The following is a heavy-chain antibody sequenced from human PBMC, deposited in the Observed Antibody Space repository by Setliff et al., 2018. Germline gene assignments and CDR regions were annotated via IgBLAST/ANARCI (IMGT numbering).Heavy chain of an antibody. CDR1: GGSISSGGYY. J-gene: IGHJ1*01. V-gene: IGHV4-61*08. CDR3: ARDKGDYFGSGSSH. Sequence: PSETLSLTCTVSGGSISSGGYYWSWIRQPPGKGLEWIGYISNSGITKYNPALKGRVSISLDTSKNQFSLRLTAVTAADTAVYYCARDKGDYFGSGSSHWGQGTLVTVSS. CDR2: ISNSGIT. D-gene: IGHD3-10*01.